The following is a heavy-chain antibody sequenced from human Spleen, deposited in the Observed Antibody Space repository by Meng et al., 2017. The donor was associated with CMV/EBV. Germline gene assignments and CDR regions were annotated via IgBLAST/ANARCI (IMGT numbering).Heavy chain of an antibody. D-gene: IGHD1/OR15-1a*01. CDR1: GGTFSSYT. J-gene: IGHJ5*02. V-gene: IGHV1-69*02. CDR2: IIPILGIA. CDR3: ASFRGNRANTENWFDP. Sequence: SGGTFSSYTISWVRQAAGQGLEGRGRIIPILGIAKYEKKYKGRVTITADKSTSTAYMELSSLRSEDTAVYYCASFRGNRANTENWFDPWGQGTLVTVSS.